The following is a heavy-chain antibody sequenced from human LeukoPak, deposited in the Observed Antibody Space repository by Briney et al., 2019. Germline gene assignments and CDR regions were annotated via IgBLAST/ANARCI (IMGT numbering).Heavy chain of an antibody. CDR3: AKGDLRSLYYYDSIHDY. D-gene: IGHD3-22*01. J-gene: IGHJ4*02. CDR2: ISGSGGST. CDR1: GFAFSSYA. Sequence: GGSLRLSCAASGFAFSSYAMSWVRQAPGKGLEWVSAISGSGGSTYYADSVKGRFTISRDNSKNTLYLQMNSLRAEDTAVYYCAKGDLRSLYYYDSIHDYWGQGTLVTVSS. V-gene: IGHV3-23*01.